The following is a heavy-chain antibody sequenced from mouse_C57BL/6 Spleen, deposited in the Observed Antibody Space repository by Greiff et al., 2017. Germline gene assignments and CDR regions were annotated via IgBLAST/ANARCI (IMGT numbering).Heavy chain of an antibody. V-gene: IGHV7-1*01. Sequence: EVKLMESGGGLVQSGRSLRLSCATSGFTFSDFYMEWVRQAPGKGLEWIAASRNKANDYTTEYSASVKGRLIVSRDTSQSILYLQMNALRAEDTAIYYCARGFPRAMDYWGQGTSVTVSS. CDR1: GFTFSDFY. J-gene: IGHJ4*01. CDR2: SRNKANDYTT. CDR3: ARGFPRAMDY.